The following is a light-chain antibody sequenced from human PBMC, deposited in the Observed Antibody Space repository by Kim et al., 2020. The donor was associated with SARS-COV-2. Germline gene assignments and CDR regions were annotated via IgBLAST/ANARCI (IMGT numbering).Light chain of an antibody. Sequence: ATVTLTCPRDSGHSNYAVAWHQQGAEKGPRYLMKVNSDGSQNKGDGIPDRFSGSASGAERYLTISSLQSEDEADYYCQTWGPGIRVFGGGTQLTVL. J-gene: IGLJ3*02. V-gene: IGLV4-69*01. CDR3: QTWGPGIRV. CDR2: VNSDGSQ. CDR1: SGHSNYA.